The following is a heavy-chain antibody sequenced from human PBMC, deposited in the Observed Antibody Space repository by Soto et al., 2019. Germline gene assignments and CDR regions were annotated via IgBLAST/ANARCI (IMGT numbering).Heavy chain of an antibody. Sequence: ASVKVSCKASGYTFTSYGISWVRQAPGQGLEWMGWISAYNGNTNYAQKLQGRVTMTTDTSTSTAYMELRSLGSDDTAVYYCARVRERFLEWLFPHEDAFDIWGQGTMVTVSS. CDR1: GYTFTSYG. V-gene: IGHV1-18*01. J-gene: IGHJ3*02. CDR3: ARVRERFLEWLFPHEDAFDI. CDR2: ISAYNGNT. D-gene: IGHD3-3*01.